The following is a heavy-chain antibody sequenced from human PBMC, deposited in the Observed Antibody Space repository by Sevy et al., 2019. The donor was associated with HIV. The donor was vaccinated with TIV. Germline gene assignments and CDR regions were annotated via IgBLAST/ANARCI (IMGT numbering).Heavy chain of an antibody. J-gene: IGHJ4*02. CDR3: ARDMELVNEGTQEFYY. D-gene: IGHD1-7*01. CDR2: INPNSGDT. Sequence: DSVKVSCKASGYTFIGYFMHWVRQAPGQGLEWMGWINPNSGDTNYSQKFQDRVTMTRDKSINTAYMELSRLRSDDTALYYCARDMELVNEGTQEFYYWGQGTLVTVSS. CDR1: GYTFIGYF. V-gene: IGHV1-2*02.